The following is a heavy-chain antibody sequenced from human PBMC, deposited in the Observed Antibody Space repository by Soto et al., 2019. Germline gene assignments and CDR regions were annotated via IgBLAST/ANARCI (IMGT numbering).Heavy chain of an antibody. CDR1: GFTFSSYA. D-gene: IGHD5-12*01. V-gene: IGHV3-23*01. Sequence: GGSLRLSCAASGFTFSSYAMSWVRQAPGKGLEWVSAISGSGGSTYYADSVKGRLTIPRDNSKNTLYLQMNSLRAEDTAVYYCAKYPRPYLEQYSGYDYGTSHFFDYWGQGTLVTVSS. J-gene: IGHJ4*02. CDR3: AKYPRPYLEQYSGYDYGTSHFFDY. CDR2: ISGSGGST.